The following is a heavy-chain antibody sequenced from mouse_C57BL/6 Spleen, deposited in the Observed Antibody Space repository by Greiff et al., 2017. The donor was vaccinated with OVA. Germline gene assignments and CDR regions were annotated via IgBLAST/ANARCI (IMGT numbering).Heavy chain of an antibody. V-gene: IGHV1-9*01. D-gene: IGHD2-4*01. CDR1: AYTFTGSW. Sequence: VQLQQSGAELMKPGASVKLSCKATAYTFTGSWLEGVKQRPGHGLEWIGEILPGSGSTNYNEKCKGKATFTADTSSNTAYMQLSSLTTEDSAIYYCARLGDYDEGYAMVYWGQGTSVTVSS. CDR3: ARLGDYDEGYAMVY. J-gene: IGHJ4*01. CDR2: ILPGSGST.